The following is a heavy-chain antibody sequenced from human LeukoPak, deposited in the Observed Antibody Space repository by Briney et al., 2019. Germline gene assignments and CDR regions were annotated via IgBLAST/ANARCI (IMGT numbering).Heavy chain of an antibody. CDR1: GYTLTELS. CDR3: ATGPLDYDILTGWTY. J-gene: IGHJ4*02. CDR2: FDPEDGET. V-gene: IGHV1-24*01. D-gene: IGHD3-9*01. Sequence: ASVKVSCKVSGYTLTELSMHWVRQAPGKGLEWMGGFDPEDGETIYAQKFQGRVTMTEDTSTDTAYMELSSLRSEDTAVYYCATGPLDYDILTGWTYWGQGTLVTVSS.